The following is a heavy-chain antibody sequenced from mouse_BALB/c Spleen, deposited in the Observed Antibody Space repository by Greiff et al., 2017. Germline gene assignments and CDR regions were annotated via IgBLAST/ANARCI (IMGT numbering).Heavy chain of an antibody. CDR2: ISSGGSYT. J-gene: IGHJ3*01. D-gene: IGHD3-1*01. V-gene: IGHV5-9-4*01. Sequence: EVQVVESGGGLVKPGGSLKLSCAASGFTFSSYAMSWVRQSPEKRLEWVAEISSGGSYTYYPDTVTGRFTISRDNAKNTLYLEMSSLRSEDTAMYYCARDTLGLPFAYWGQGTLVTVSA. CDR1: GFTFSSYA. CDR3: ARDTLGLPFAY.